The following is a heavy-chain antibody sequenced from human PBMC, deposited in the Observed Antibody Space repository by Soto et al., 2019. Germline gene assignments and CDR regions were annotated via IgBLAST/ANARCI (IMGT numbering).Heavy chain of an antibody. CDR3: ADLLVAETEMDV. J-gene: IGHJ6*02. Sequence: QVQLVQSGAEVKKPGSSVKVSCKASGGTFSSYTISWVRQAPGQGLEWMGRIIPILGIANYAQKFQGRVTITADKTTSTAYMELSSLRSEDTAVYYCADLLVAETEMDVWGQGTTVTVSS. D-gene: IGHD2-15*01. V-gene: IGHV1-69*02. CDR1: GGTFSSYT. CDR2: IIPILGIA.